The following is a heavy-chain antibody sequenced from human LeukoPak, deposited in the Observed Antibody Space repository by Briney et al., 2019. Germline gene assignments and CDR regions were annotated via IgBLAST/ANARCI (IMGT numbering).Heavy chain of an antibody. D-gene: IGHD2-15*01. CDR3: ARAHCSGGSCYSRYYYYYYYMDV. V-gene: IGHV3-11*01. Sequence: PGGSLGLSCAASGFTFSDYYMSWIRQAPGKGLEWVSYISSSGSTIYYADSVKGRFTISRDNAKNSLYLQMNSLRAEDTAVYYCARAHCSGGSCYSRYYYYYYYMDVWGKGTTVTVSS. CDR1: GFTFSDYY. CDR2: ISSSGSTI. J-gene: IGHJ6*03.